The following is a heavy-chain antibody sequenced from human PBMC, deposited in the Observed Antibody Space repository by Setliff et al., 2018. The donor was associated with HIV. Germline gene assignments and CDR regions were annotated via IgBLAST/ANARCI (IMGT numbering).Heavy chain of an antibody. CDR2: INPNSGGT. J-gene: IGHJ4*02. CDR3: ARDGEPYSSLDY. Sequence: ASVKVSCKASGYTFTGYYMHWVRQAPGQGLEWMGRINPNSGGTNYAQKFQGRVTMTRDTSISTAYMELSRLRSDDTAVYYCARDGEPYSSLDYWGQGTMVTVSS. V-gene: IGHV1-2*06. CDR1: GYTFTGYY. D-gene: IGHD6-19*01.